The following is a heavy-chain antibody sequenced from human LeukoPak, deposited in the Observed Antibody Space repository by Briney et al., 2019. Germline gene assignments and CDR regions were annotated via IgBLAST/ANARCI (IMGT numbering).Heavy chain of an antibody. J-gene: IGHJ6*03. CDR2: TYYRSKWYN. V-gene: IGHV6-1*01. CDR1: GDSVSSNSAA. D-gene: IGHD3-22*01. Sequence: PSQTLSLTCAISGDSVSSNSAAWNWIRQSPSRGLEWLGRTYYRSKWYNDYAVSVKSRITINPDTSKNQFSLQLNSVTPEDTAVYYCARAKGMIVTGSPGYYYYMDVWGKGTTVTISS. CDR3: ARAKGMIVTGSPGYYYYMDV.